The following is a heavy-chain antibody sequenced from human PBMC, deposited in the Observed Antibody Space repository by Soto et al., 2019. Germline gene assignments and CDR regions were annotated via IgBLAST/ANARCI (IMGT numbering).Heavy chain of an antibody. V-gene: IGHV1-18*01. Sequence: ASVKVSCKASGYTFSTYGITWVRQAPGQGLDWMGWINPIKGDTNSAAIFQDRVTMTTDTSTSTAYMELRSVKSDDTAVYYCARVKVPAAILGAFDLWGQGTLVTVSS. D-gene: IGHD2-2*02. J-gene: IGHJ3*01. CDR3: ARVKVPAAILGAFDL. CDR1: GYTFSTYG. CDR2: INPIKGDT.